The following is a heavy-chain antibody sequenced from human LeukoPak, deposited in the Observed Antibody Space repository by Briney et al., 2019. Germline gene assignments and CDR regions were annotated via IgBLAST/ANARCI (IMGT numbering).Heavy chain of an antibody. CDR3: ASANGRWRFDY. D-gene: IGHD2-8*01. V-gene: IGHV3-23*01. CDR2: ISGSAGST. Sequence: GGSLRLSCAASGFTFDNYAMSWVRQAPGKGLEWVSSISGSAGSTYYADSVKGRFTISRDNAKNSLYLQMDSLRDEDTALYYCASANGRWRFDYWGQGTLVTVSS. CDR1: GFTFDNYA. J-gene: IGHJ4*02.